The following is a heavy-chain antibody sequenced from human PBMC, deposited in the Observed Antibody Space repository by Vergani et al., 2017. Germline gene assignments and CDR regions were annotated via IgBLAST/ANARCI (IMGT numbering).Heavy chain of an antibody. CDR1: GFTFTSYH. CDR2: IDPNSVDT. J-gene: IGHJ4*02. V-gene: IGHV1-2*06. D-gene: IGHD2-2*01. CDR3: SRVIVGCSTTNCFADH. Sequence: QVQLVQSGAEVKKPGASVRVSCKASGFTFTSYHIHWVRQAPGQGLDWLVRIDPNSVDTRYSQRFQDRVTITRDTSINTAYMEMTRLRPDDTAIYYCSRVIVGCSTTNCFADHWGQGTLVTVSS.